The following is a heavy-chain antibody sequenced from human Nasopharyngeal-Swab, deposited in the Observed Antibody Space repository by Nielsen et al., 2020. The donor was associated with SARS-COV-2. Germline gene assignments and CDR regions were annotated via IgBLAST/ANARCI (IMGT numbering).Heavy chain of an antibody. CDR3: ARLTDPREYSSSDAEDY. J-gene: IGHJ4*02. D-gene: IGHD6-6*01. V-gene: IGHV1-18*04. CDR1: GYTFTSYS. CDR2: ISAYNGNT. Sequence: ASVKVSCKASGYTFTSYSISWVRQAPGQGLEWMGWISAYNGNTNYAQKLQGRVTMTTDTSTSTAYMELRSLRSDDAAVYYCARLTDPREYSSSDAEDYWGQGTLVTVSS.